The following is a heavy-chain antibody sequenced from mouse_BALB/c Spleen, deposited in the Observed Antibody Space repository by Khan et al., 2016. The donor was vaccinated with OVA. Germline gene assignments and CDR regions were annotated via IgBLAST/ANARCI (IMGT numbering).Heavy chain of an antibody. V-gene: IGHV2-3*01. CDR3: ASSYYGDDWVAY. Sequence: QVQLKESGPGLVAPSQSLSIRCTVSGLSLTNYGVSWVRQPPGKGLEWLGVIWGDGSTNYHSVLKSRLTINKETSKSQVFVKLNSLQPDDTATYCCASSYYGDDWVAYWGQGTLVTVSA. CDR2: IWGDGST. CDR1: GLSLTNYG. D-gene: IGHD2-12*01. J-gene: IGHJ3*01.